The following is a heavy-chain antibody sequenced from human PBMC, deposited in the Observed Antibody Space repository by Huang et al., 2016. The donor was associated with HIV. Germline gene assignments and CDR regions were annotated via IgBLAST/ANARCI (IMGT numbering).Heavy chain of an antibody. CDR1: GYTFTRYD. Sequence: QVQLVQSGADMKKPGASVKFSCKASGYTFTRYDINWVRQATGQGLEWMGWMNPNSGNTGYAQKFQGRVTITRNTSISTAYMELSGLRSEETAVYYCARGRVEWGLHYWGQGALVTVSS. CDR2: MNPNSGNT. D-gene: IGHD1-26*01. CDR3: ARGRVEWGLHY. V-gene: IGHV1-8*03. J-gene: IGHJ4*02.